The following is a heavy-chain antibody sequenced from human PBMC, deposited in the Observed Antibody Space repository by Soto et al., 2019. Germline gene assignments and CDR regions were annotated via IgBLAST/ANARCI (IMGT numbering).Heavy chain of an antibody. CDR1: GYIFVNYG. V-gene: IGHV1-18*01. Sequence: QVQLVQSGDEVRKPGSSVKVSCKASGYIFVNYGIAWVRQAPGQGLERMGWISPYSGNTHYASKVQGRITMTTGTSTSTAYVDLGSLTSDDTAVFYCAMVDNYVTATPQDVWGQGTTVTVSS. CDR2: ISPYSGNT. D-gene: IGHD3-16*01. J-gene: IGHJ6*02. CDR3: AMVDNYVTATPQDV.